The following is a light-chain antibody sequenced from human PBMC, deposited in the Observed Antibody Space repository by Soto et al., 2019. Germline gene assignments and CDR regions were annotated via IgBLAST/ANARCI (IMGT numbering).Light chain of an antibody. Sequence: QSVLTQPPSASGTTGQRGTISCPGSSSNIGSNYVYWYQQLSGTAPKLLFYRNYHRPSGVPDRFSGSKSGTSASLAISGLRSDDEADDYCAAWDDSLSGVVFGGGTKLTVL. CDR3: AAWDDSLSGVV. J-gene: IGLJ2*01. CDR2: RNY. V-gene: IGLV1-47*01. CDR1: SSNIGSNY.